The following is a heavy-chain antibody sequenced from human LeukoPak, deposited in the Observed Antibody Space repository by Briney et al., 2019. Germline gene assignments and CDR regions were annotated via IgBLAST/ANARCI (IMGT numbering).Heavy chain of an antibody. D-gene: IGHD3-22*01. Sequence: PSETLSLTCTVSGGSISSYYWSWIRQPPGKGLEWIGYIYYSGSTNYNPSLKSRVTISVDTSKSQFSLKLSSVTAADTAVYYCAANYYYDSSGLGYWGQGTLVTVSS. V-gene: IGHV4-59*01. CDR1: GGSISSYY. CDR3: AANYYYDSSGLGY. J-gene: IGHJ4*02. CDR2: IYYSGST.